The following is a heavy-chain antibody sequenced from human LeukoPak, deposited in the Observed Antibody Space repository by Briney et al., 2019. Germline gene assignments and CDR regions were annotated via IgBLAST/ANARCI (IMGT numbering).Heavy chain of an antibody. Sequence: SETLSLTCTVSGGSISSYYWSWIRQPPGKGLEWIGYIYYSGSTNYNPSLKSRVTISVDTSKNQFSLKLSSVTAADTAVYYCARHQDPNYYDSSGTTGDAFDIWGQGTMVTVSS. CDR3: ARHQDPNYYDSSGTTGDAFDI. CDR1: GGSISSYY. CDR2: IYYSGST. D-gene: IGHD3-22*01. V-gene: IGHV4-59*08. J-gene: IGHJ3*02.